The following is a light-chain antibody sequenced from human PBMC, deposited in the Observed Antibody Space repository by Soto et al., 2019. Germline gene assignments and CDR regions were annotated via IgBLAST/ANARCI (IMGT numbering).Light chain of an antibody. CDR1: QSVLYSSNNKNY. CDR3: KEYYSTPLT. CDR2: WAS. Sequence: DIVMTQSPDSLAVSLGERATINCKSSQSVLYSSNNKNYLAWYQQKPGQPPKLLIYWASTRESGVPDRFSGSGSGTDFTPTNSSLQAEDVAVYYCKEYYSTPLTFGGGTKVEIK. J-gene: IGKJ4*01. V-gene: IGKV4-1*01.